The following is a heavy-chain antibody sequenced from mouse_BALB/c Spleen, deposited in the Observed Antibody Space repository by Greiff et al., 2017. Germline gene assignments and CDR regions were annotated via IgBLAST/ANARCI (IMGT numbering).Heavy chain of an antibody. J-gene: IGHJ4*01. D-gene: IGHD2-4*01. V-gene: IGHV2-2*02. Sequence: VQLVESGPGLVQPSQSLSITCTVSGFSLTSYGVHWVRQSPGKGLEWLGVIWSGGSTDYNAAFISRLSISKDNSKSQVFFKMNSLQANDTAIYYCAREGLRRFYAMDYWGQGTSVTVSS. CDR3: AREGLRRFYAMDY. CDR2: IWSGGST. CDR1: GFSLTSYG.